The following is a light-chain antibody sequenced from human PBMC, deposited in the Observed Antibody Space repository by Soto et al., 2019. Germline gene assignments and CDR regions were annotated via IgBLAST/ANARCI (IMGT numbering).Light chain of an antibody. J-gene: IGKJ1*01. CDR2: KVS. CDR3: QQYGNSPRT. CDR1: QSLVYSDGNTY. Sequence: DVVMTQSPLSLPVTLGQPASISCRSSQSLVYSDGNTYLNWFQQRPGQSPRRLIYKVSNRDSGVPDRFSGSGSGTDFTLTISRLEPEDFAVYYCQQYGNSPRTFGQGTKVDIK. V-gene: IGKV2-30*01.